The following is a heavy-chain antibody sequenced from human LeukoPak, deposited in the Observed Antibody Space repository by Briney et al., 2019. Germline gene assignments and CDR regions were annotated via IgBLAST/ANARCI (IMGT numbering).Heavy chain of an antibody. V-gene: IGHV4-59*01. J-gene: IGHJ4*02. CDR2: IYYGGST. Sequence: PSETLSLTCTVSGGSISSYYWSWIRQPPGKGLEWIGYIYYGGSTNYNPSLKSRVTISVDTSKNQFSLKLSSVTAADTAVYYCARGGGSYYFDYWGQGTLVTVSS. D-gene: IGHD1-26*01. CDR1: GGSISSYY. CDR3: ARGGGSYYFDY.